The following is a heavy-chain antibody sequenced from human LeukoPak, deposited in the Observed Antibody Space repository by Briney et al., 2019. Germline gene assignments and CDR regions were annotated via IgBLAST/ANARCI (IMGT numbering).Heavy chain of an antibody. D-gene: IGHD2-2*01. CDR3: ARRGQYCSSTSCTGYYYGMDV. V-gene: IGHV3-30-3*01. CDR2: ISYDGSNK. CDR1: GFTFSSYA. Sequence: GGSLRLSCAASGFTFSSYAMHWVRQAPGKGLEWVAVISYDGSNKYYADSVKGRFTISRDNSKNTLCLQMNSLRAEDTAVYYCARRGQYCSSTSCTGYYYGMDVWGQGTTVTVSS. J-gene: IGHJ6*02.